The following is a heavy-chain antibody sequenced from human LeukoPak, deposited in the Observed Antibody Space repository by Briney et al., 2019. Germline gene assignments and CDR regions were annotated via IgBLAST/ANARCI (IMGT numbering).Heavy chain of an antibody. V-gene: IGHV3-23*01. CDR3: AKDVLAGYSGYLRTKGFWDY. Sequence: GGSLRRSCAASGFTFSSYAMSWVPQAPGQGLEWVSAISGSGGSTDYADSVRGRFTTSIDNSKNTLYLQMNSLRAEDTAVYYCAKDVLAGYSGYLRTKGFWDYWGQGTLVTVSS. D-gene: IGHD5-12*01. CDR2: ISGSGGST. J-gene: IGHJ4*02. CDR1: GFTFSSYA.